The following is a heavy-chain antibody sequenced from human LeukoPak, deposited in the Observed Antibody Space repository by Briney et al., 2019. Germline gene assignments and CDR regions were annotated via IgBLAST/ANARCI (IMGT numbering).Heavy chain of an antibody. CDR1: GGTFSSYA. D-gene: IGHD3-22*01. Sequence: SVEVSCKASGGTFSSYAISWVRQAPGQGLEWMGGIIPIFGTANYAQKFQGRVTITADESTTTAYMELSSLRSEDTAVYYCARVGTSYYDSNFLGYWGQGTLVTVSS. J-gene: IGHJ4*02. CDR3: ARVGTSYYDSNFLGY. CDR2: IIPIFGTA. V-gene: IGHV1-69*13.